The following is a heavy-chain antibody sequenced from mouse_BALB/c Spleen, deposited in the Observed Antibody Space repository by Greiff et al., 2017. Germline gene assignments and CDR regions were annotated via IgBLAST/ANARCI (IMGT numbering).Heavy chain of an antibody. V-gene: IGHV5-4*02. J-gene: IGHJ4*01. CDR1: GFTFSDYY. Sequence: DVHLVESGGGLVKPGGSLKLSCAASGFTFSDYYMYWVRQTPEKRLEWVATISDGGSYTYYPDSVKGRFTISRDNAKNNLYLQMSSLKSEDTAMYYCARERDSSGYVRAMDYWGQGTSVTVSS. D-gene: IGHD3-2*01. CDR2: ISDGGSYT. CDR3: ARERDSSGYVRAMDY.